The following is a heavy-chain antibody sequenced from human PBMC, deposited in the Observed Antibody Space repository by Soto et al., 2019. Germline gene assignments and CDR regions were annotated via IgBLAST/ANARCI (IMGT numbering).Heavy chain of an antibody. CDR3: AREGYGLYNWNSR. CDR1: GGTFSSYT. Sequence: GASVKVSCKASGGTFSSYTISWVRQAPGQGLEWMGRIIPILGIANYAQKFQGRVTITADKSTSTAYMELSSLRSEDTAVYYCAREGYGLYNWNSRWGQGTLVTVSS. D-gene: IGHD1-7*01. J-gene: IGHJ4*02. CDR2: IIPILGIA. V-gene: IGHV1-69*04.